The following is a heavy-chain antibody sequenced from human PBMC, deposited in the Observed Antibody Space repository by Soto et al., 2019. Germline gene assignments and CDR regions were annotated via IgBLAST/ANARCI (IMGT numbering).Heavy chain of an antibody. Sequence: QVQLVESGGGVVQPGRSLRLSCAASGFTFSDYGMHWVRQAPGKGLEWGAGVSYDGRKKYYADSVKGRFTISRDNSKNTLYLQMTSLRAADPAVYYCAKGTYFDYWAQGPLVTVSS. CDR1: GFTFSDYG. J-gene: IGHJ4*02. CDR2: VSYDGRKK. CDR3: AKGTYFDY. V-gene: IGHV3-30*18.